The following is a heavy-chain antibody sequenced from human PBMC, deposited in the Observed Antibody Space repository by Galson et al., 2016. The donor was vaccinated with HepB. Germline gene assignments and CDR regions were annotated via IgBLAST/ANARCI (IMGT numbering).Heavy chain of an antibody. CDR1: GFNFISYG. CDR3: ARSREYFGSGSYLDY. J-gene: IGHJ4*02. Sequence: SLRLSCAASGFNFISYGMHWVRQAPGKGLEWVAVTWFDGNYKDYAGSVKGRITVSRDNTKNTLSLQLDSLRAEDTAVYHCARSREYFGSGSYLDYWGQGTLVIVSS. V-gene: IGHV3-33*01. D-gene: IGHD3-10*01. CDR2: TWFDGNYK.